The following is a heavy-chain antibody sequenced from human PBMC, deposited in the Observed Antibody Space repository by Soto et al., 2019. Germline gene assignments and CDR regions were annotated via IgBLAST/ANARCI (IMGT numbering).Heavy chain of an antibody. Sequence: QVQLQESGPGLVKPSQTLSLTCTVSGDSISSGGYYWSWIRQHPGKGLEWIGYIYYSGSTFYNPSLKVRVTLSAATSKNPFSLKLSSVTAADTAVYYCAASCVGCGGFNYYGMDVWGQGTTVTVSS. CDR2: IYYSGST. V-gene: IGHV4-31*03. CDR1: GDSISSGGYY. D-gene: IGHD2-21*01. J-gene: IGHJ6*02. CDR3: AASCVGCGGFNYYGMDV.